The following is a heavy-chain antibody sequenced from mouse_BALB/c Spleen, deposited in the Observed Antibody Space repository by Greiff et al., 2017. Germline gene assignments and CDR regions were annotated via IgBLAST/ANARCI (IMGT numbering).Heavy chain of an antibody. J-gene: IGHJ4*01. V-gene: IGHV2-9*02. CDR3: ARDHRITTTYAMDY. Sequence: VKLMESGPGRVAPSQSLSITCTVSGFSLTSYGVHWVRQPPGKGLEWLGVIWAGGSTNYNSALMSRLSISKDNSKSQVFLKMNSLQTDDTAMYYCARDHRITTTYAMDYWGQGTSVTVSS. D-gene: IGHD1-1*01. CDR2: IWAGGST. CDR1: GFSLTSYG.